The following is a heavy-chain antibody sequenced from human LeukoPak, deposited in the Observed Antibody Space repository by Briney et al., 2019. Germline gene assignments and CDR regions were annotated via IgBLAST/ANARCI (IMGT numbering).Heavy chain of an antibody. Sequence: PGGSLRLSCAASGFAFSSYAMHWVRQAPGTGLEWVTLISNDGNNKCYTDSVKGRFTISRDNTKNTVYLQMNSLRVEDTAVYFCARDPVSVGLRINSDFWGQGTLVTVSS. D-gene: IGHD1-26*01. CDR1: GFAFSSYA. CDR2: ISNDGNNK. CDR3: ARDPVSVGLRINSDF. J-gene: IGHJ4*02. V-gene: IGHV3-30-3*01.